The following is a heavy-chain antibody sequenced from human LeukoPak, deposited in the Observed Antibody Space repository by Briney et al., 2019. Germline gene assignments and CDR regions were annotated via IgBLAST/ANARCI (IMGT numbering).Heavy chain of an antibody. V-gene: IGHV4-59*08. D-gene: IGHD1-26*01. CDR1: GVSIISYY. CDR2: IYYRGST. CDR3: ARFSGSVDAFDI. Sequence: PSETLSLTCTVSGVSIISYYWSWIRQPPGKGLESLGYIYYRGSTNYNPSLKSRVTMSVDTSKNQFSLKLTSVTAADTAVYYCARFSGSVDAFDIWGRGTMVTVSS. J-gene: IGHJ3*02.